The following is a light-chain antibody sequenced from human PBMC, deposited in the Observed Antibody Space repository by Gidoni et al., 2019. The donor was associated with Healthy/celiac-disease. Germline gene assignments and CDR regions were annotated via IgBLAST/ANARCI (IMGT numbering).Light chain of an antibody. CDR3: QQYGSSLPLT. CDR2: GAS. V-gene: IGKV3-20*01. J-gene: IGKJ4*01. Sequence: ESVLTQSQGTRSLSTGERATLACRASQRVSSSYLAWYQQTPGQAPRLLIYGASSMATGIPDRFSGSGSGTDFTLTISRLEPEDFAVYYCQQYGSSLPLTFGGGTKVEIK. CDR1: QRVSSSY.